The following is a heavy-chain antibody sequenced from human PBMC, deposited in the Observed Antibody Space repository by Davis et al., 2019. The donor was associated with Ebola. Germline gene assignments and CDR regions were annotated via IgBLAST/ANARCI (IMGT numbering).Heavy chain of an antibody. CDR3: AGYYDSSGYYYEAFDI. Sequence: PGGSLRLSCAASGFTFSSYSMNWVRQAPGKGLEWVSYISSSSSTIYYADSVKGRFTISRDNAKNSLYLQMNSLRDEDTAVYYCAGYYDSSGYYYEAFDIWGQGTMVTVSS. CDR1: GFTFSSYS. CDR2: ISSSSSTI. V-gene: IGHV3-48*02. D-gene: IGHD3-22*01. J-gene: IGHJ3*02.